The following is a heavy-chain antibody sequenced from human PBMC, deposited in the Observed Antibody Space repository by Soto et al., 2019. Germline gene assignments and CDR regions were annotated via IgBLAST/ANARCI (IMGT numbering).Heavy chain of an antibody. CDR2: ISYDGSNK. Sequence: GGSLRLSCAASGFTFSSYGMHWVRQAPGKGLEWVAVISYDGSNKYYADSVKGRFTISRDNSKNTLYLQMNSLRAEDTAVYYCAKPPADYGVLIDDYWGQGTLVTVSS. CDR3: AKPPADYGVLIDDY. CDR1: GFTFSSYG. V-gene: IGHV3-30*18. D-gene: IGHD4-17*01. J-gene: IGHJ4*02.